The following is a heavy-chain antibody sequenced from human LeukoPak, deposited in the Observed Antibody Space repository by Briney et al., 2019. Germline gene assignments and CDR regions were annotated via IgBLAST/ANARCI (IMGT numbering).Heavy chain of an antibody. Sequence: GGSLRLSCAASGFTFSSYSMNWVRQAPGKGLEWVSSISSSSSYIYYADSVKGRFTISRDNAKNSLYLQMNSLRAEDTAVYYCARGMSSSWYRYWGQGTLVTVSS. J-gene: IGHJ4*02. D-gene: IGHD6-13*01. CDR1: GFTFSSYS. CDR2: ISSSSSYI. V-gene: IGHV3-21*01. CDR3: ARGMSSSWYRY.